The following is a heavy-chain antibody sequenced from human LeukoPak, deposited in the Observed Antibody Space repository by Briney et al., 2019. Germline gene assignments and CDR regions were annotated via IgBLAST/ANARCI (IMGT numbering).Heavy chain of an antibody. D-gene: IGHD2-21*01. Sequence: GGSLRLSCAASGFTFSSYSMNWVRQAPGKGLEWVSSIGSSSSYIYYADSVKGRFTISRDNAKNSLYLQMNSLRAEDTAVYYCARDLRRADCWGQGTLVTVSS. CDR2: IGSSSSYI. CDR1: GFTFSSYS. V-gene: IGHV3-21*01. CDR3: ARDLRRADC. J-gene: IGHJ4*02.